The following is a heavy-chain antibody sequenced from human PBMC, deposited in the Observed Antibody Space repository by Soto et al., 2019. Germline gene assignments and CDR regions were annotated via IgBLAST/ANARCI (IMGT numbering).Heavy chain of an antibody. CDR3: ARLWSEREPNFDY. CDR2: IRSKANGYAT. J-gene: IGHJ4*02. Sequence: PGGSLRLSCAASGYTFSDSAIHWVRQASGKGLEWVGRIRSKANGYATVYAASVRGRFTISRDDSKNTAYLQMNSLKTEDTAVYYCARLWSEREPNFDYWGQGTLVTVSS. D-gene: IGHD1-26*01. CDR1: GYTFSDSA. V-gene: IGHV3-73*01.